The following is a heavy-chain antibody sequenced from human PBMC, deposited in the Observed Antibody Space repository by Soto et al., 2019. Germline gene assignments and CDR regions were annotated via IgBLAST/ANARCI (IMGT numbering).Heavy chain of an antibody. CDR1: GGSINSGGYC. J-gene: IGHJ4*02. CDR3: SRGILV. D-gene: IGHD5-18*01. CDR2: ISYGGST. V-gene: IGHV4-31*03. Sequence: QVQLQESGPGLVKPSQTLSLTCTVSGGSINSGGYCWSWIRQHPGKGLEWIGCISYGGSTSYHASLKSRVTISVDTSKNQFSLKLSSVTAADTAVYYCSRGILVWGQGTLITVYS.